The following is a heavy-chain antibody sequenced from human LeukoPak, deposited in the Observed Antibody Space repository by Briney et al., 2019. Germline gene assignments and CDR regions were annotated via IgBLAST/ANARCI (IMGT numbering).Heavy chain of an antibody. CDR1: GFTFSSYS. D-gene: IGHD4-11*01. V-gene: IGHV3-21*04. Sequence: GGFLRLSCAASGFTFSSYSMNWVRQAPGKGPEWVSSISSSSSYIYYADSVKGRFTISRDNAKNSLYLQMNSLRAEDTAVYYCAKEAYSNFDYWGQGTLVTVSS. CDR3: AKEAYSNFDY. J-gene: IGHJ4*02. CDR2: ISSSSSYI.